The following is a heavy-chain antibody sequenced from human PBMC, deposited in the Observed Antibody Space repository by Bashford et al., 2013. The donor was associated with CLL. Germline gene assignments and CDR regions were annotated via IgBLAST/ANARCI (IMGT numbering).Heavy chain of an antibody. J-gene: IGHJ6*02. CDR2: SYPGDSDT. CDR3: ARRIPSIAVAGNWMEDYYYYGMDV. Sequence: ESLKISCKGSGYSFTSYWIGWVRQMPGKAWSGWGSSYPGDSDTRYSPSFQGQVTISADKSISTAYLQWSSLKASDTAMYYCARRIPSIAVAGNWMEDYYYYGMDVWGQGTTVTVSS. CDR1: GYSFTSYW. V-gene: IGHV5-51*01. D-gene: IGHD6-19*01.